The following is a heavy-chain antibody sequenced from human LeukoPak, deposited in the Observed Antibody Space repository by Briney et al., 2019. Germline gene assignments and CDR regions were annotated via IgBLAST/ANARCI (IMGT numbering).Heavy chain of an antibody. CDR2: IYGGGST. V-gene: IGHV3-66*01. D-gene: IGHD4-17*01. J-gene: IGHJ4*02. CDR3: ARSLDYGDFGY. CDR1: GFTVSSNY. Sequence: GGSLRPSCAASGFTVSSNYMSWVRQAPGKGLEWVSVIYGGGSTCYADSVKGRFTISRDNSKNTLYLQMNSLRAEDTAVYYCARSLDYGDFGYWGQGTLVTVSS.